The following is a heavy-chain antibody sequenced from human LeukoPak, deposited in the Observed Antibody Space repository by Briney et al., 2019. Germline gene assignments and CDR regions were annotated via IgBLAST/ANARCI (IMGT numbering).Heavy chain of an antibody. CDR2: INPSGGST. D-gene: IGHD2-15*01. CDR1: GYTFTSYY. V-gene: IGHV1-46*01. Sequence: ASVKVSCKASGYTFTSYYMHWVRQAPGQGLEWMGIINPSGGSTSYAQKFQGRVTMTRDTSTSTVYMELSSLRSEDTAVYYCGRAACGGGGGCRYYFDYWGQGTLVTVSS. J-gene: IGHJ4*02. CDR3: GRAACGGGGGCRYYFDY.